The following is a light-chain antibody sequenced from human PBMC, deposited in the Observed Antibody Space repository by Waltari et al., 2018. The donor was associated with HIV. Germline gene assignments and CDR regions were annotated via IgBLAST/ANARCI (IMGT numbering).Light chain of an antibody. J-gene: IGKJ2*01. CDR1: QSVLYSSKNKNY. CDR2: WAS. CDR3: QQYLSPPFT. Sequence: DIVVTQSPDSLAVSLGERATINCKSSQSVLYSSKNKNYLAWNQQKTRQPPKLRIFWASTRESGVPDRFSGRGSETDFTLTLTSLQPEDVAVYFCQQYLSPPFTFGQGTKLEIK. V-gene: IGKV4-1*01.